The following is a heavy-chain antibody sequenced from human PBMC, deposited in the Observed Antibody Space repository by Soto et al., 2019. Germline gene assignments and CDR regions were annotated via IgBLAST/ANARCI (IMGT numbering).Heavy chain of an antibody. Sequence: GGSLRLSCAASGFTFDDYAMHWVRQAPGRGLEWVSAISGSGDGTDYADSVKGRFTISRDNSKNTLYLQMNSLRAEGTAVYYCAGPGYSSQDYWGQGALVTVSS. CDR2: ISGSGDGT. D-gene: IGHD5-18*01. CDR1: GFTFDDYA. CDR3: AGPGYSSQDY. J-gene: IGHJ4*02. V-gene: IGHV3-23*01.